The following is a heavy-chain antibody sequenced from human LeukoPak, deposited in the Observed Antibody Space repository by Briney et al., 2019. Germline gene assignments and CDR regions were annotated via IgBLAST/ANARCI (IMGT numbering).Heavy chain of an antibody. CDR2: ISSSSSYI. D-gene: IGHD2-15*01. Sequence: GGSLRLSCAASGFTFSSYSMNWVRQAPGKRLEWVSSISSSSSYIYYADSVKGRFTISRDNAKNSLYLQMNSLRAEDTAVYYCARDPTNCSGGSCYTFDYWGQGTLVTVSS. V-gene: IGHV3-21*01. J-gene: IGHJ4*02. CDR1: GFTFSSYS. CDR3: ARDPTNCSGGSCYTFDY.